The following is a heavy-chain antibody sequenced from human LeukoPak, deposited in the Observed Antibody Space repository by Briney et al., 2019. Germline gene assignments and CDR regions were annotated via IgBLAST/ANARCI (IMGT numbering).Heavy chain of an antibody. CDR3: ARGTTYYDFWSGYYTPPDY. CDR2: IWYDGRNK. D-gene: IGHD3-3*01. V-gene: IGHV3-33*01. CDR1: GFTFSSYG. Sequence: GGSLRLSCAASGFTFSSYGMHWVRQAPGKGLEWVAVIWYDGRNKYYADSVKGRFTISRDNSKNTLYLQMNSLRAEDTAVYYCARGTTYYDFWSGYYTPPDYWGQGTLVTVSS. J-gene: IGHJ4*02.